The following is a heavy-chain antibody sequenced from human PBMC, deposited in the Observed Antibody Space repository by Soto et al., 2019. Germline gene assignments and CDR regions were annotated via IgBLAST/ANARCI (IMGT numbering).Heavy chain of an antibody. Sequence: PGGSLRLSCAASGFTFSSYAMNWVRQAPGKGLEWVSGISSSGGTTYQADSAKGRFTISRDNSKNTLFLQMNSLRAEDTAVYYCAKDQASGYNYGPDYWGQGTLVTVSS. J-gene: IGHJ4*02. D-gene: IGHD5-18*01. V-gene: IGHV3-23*01. CDR1: GFTFSSYA. CDR3: AKDQASGYNYGPDY. CDR2: ISSSGGTT.